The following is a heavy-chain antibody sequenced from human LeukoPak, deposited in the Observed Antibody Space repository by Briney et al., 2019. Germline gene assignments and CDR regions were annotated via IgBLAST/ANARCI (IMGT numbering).Heavy chain of an antibody. Sequence: GASVKVSCKTSGYTFTDFYIHWVRQAPGQGLEWMGWLKPDSADTKYVQKFQGRVTMTRDTSTTTAYMELSGLKSDDTAVYYCARRQSGYIGGRYTSHLDYWGQGTLVTVSS. CDR2: LKPDSADT. CDR3: ARRQSGYIGGRYTSHLDY. V-gene: IGHV1-2*02. D-gene: IGHD5-12*01. J-gene: IGHJ4*02. CDR1: GYTFTDFY.